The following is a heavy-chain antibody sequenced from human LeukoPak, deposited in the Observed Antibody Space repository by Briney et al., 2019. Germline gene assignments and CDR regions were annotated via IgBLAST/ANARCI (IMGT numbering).Heavy chain of an antibody. V-gene: IGHV3-30*04. CDR2: ISYDGSNK. Sequence: GGSLRLSCAASGFTFSSYAMHWVRQAPGKGLEWVAVISYDGSNKYYADPVKGRFTISRDNSKNTLYLQMNSLRAEDTAVYYCARERIAAAGTFDPWGQGTLVTVSS. CDR1: GFTFSSYA. J-gene: IGHJ5*02. D-gene: IGHD6-13*01. CDR3: ARERIAAAGTFDP.